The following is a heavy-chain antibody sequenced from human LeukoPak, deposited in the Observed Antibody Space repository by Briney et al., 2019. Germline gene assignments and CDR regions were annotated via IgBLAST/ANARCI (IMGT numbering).Heavy chain of an antibody. Sequence: GGSLRLSCAASGFTFSSYGMHWVRQAPGKGLEWVAVISYDGSNKYYADSVKGRFTISRDNSKNTLYLQMNSLRAEDTAVYYCAKEMVAATTEFDYWGQGTLVTVSS. CDR2: ISYDGSNK. CDR3: AKEMVAATTEFDY. J-gene: IGHJ4*02. V-gene: IGHV3-30*18. D-gene: IGHD2-15*01. CDR1: GFTFSSYG.